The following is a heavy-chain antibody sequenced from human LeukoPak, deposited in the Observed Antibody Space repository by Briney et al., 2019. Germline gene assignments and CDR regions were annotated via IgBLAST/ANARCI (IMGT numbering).Heavy chain of an antibody. J-gene: IGHJ4*02. CDR2: INPSGGST. V-gene: IGHV1-46*01. CDR3: ARAANNPKYYYGSGSYYNPPSYYFDY. Sequence: ASVKVSCKASGYTFTSYYMHWVRQAPGRGLEWMGIINPSGGSTSYAQKFQGRVTMTRDMSTSTVYMELSSLRSEDTAVYYCARAANNPKYYYGSGSYYNPPSYYFDYWGQGTLVTVSS. CDR1: GYTFTSYY. D-gene: IGHD3-10*01.